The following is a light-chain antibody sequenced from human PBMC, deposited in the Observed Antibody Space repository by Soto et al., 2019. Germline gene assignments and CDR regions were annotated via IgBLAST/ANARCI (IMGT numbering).Light chain of an antibody. CDR3: QQSYSTPIT. CDR2: AAS. Sequence: IQVTQSPSSLSASVGDRVAITCRASQSITYYLNWYQQIPGKAPKVLIYAASNLQSGVPSRFSGSGSGTDFTLTISSLQPEDFATYYCQQSYSTPITFGQGTRLEI. J-gene: IGKJ5*01. V-gene: IGKV1-39*01. CDR1: QSITYY.